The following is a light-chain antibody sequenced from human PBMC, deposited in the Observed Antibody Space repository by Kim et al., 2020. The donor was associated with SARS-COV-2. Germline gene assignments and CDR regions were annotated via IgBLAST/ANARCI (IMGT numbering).Light chain of an antibody. CDR2: HDT. J-gene: IGLJ3*02. CDR3: QVWDSATDHPV. CDR1: GIGSKT. V-gene: IGLV3-21*01. Sequence: SYELTQPPSVSVAPGKTARITCGGNGIGSKTVHWYQQKPGQAPVVVIYHDTDRPSGIPERFSGSNSGNTATLIISRVEVGDEADYCCQVWDSATDHPVFGGGTQLTVL.